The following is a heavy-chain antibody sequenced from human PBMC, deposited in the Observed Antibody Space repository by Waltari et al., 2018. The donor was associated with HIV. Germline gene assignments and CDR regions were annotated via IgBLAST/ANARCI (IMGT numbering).Heavy chain of an antibody. CDR3: AGTYDDYVWGSYRPPPFDY. CDR1: GGSISSYF. CDR2: IYTSGGT. V-gene: IGHV4-4*07. Sequence: QVQLQESGPVLVKPSETLSLTCTVSGGSISSYFWSGIRQHAGKGLEWIGRIYTSGGTNYNPSLKSRVTMSVDTSKNQFSLKLSSVTAADTAVYYCAGTYDDYVWGSYRPPPFDYWGQGTLVTVSS. J-gene: IGHJ4*02. D-gene: IGHD3-16*02.